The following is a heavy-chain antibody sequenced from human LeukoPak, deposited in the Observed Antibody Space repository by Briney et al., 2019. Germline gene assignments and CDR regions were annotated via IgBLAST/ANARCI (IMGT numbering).Heavy chain of an antibody. CDR3: ATNYDSSGYYLLTFDY. D-gene: IGHD3-22*01. J-gene: IGHJ4*02. V-gene: IGHV1-2*02. Sequence: EASVKVSCKASGYTFTGYYMHWVRQAPGQGPEWMGWINPNSGGTNYAQKFQGRVTMTRDTSISTAYMELSRLRSDDTAVYYCATNYDSSGYYLLTFDYWGQGTLVTVSS. CDR2: INPNSGGT. CDR1: GYTFTGYY.